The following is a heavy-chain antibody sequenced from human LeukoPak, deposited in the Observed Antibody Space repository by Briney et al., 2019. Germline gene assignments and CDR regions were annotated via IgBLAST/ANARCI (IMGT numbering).Heavy chain of an antibody. D-gene: IGHD3-10*01. V-gene: IGHV1-3*01. CDR3: AREEFEAGSFDY. CDR1: GYTFTSYA. J-gene: IGHJ4*02. Sequence: GASVKDSCKASGYTFTSYAMHWVRQAPGQRLEWMGWINAGNGNTKYSQKFQGRVTITRDTSASTAYMELSSLRSEDTAVYYCAREEFEAGSFDYWGQGTLVTVSS. CDR2: INAGNGNT.